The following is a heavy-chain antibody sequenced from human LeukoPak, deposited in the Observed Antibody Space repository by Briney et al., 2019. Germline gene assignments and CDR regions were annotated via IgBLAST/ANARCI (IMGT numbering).Heavy chain of an antibody. CDR2: IYYSGST. D-gene: IGHD2-15*01. Sequence: SETLSLTCTVSGGFITSSTYYWGWIRQPPGKGLEWIGTIYYSGSTYYNPSLKSRVTISVDTSKNQFSLKLTSVPAADTAVYYCAREGLGSGRGGDFDLWGRGTLVTVSS. CDR3: AREGLGSGRGGDFDL. CDR1: GGFITSSTYY. J-gene: IGHJ2*01. V-gene: IGHV4-39*07.